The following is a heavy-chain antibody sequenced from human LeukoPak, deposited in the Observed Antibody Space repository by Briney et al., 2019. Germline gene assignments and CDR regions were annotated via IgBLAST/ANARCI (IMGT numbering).Heavy chain of an antibody. Sequence: PGGSLRLSCAASGFTFSSYGMHWVRQAPGKGLEWVAVISYDGSNKYYADSVKGRFTISRDNSKNTLYLQMNSLRAEDKAVYYCAKEASRWDYYFEYWGQGPLVIVSS. J-gene: IGHJ4*02. CDR2: ISYDGSNK. V-gene: IGHV3-30*18. D-gene: IGHD1-26*01. CDR3: AKEASRWDYYFEY. CDR1: GFTFSSYG.